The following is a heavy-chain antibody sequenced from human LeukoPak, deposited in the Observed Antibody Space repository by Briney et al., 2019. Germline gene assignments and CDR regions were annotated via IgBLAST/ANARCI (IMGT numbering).Heavy chain of an antibody. D-gene: IGHD4-23*01. J-gene: IGHJ3*02. CDR2: IIPIFGTA. CDR1: GGTFSSYA. CDR3: ARARYGGLDAFDI. V-gene: IGHV1-69*06. Sequence: ASVKVSCKASGGTFSSYAISWVRQAPGQGLEWMGGIIPIFGTANYAQKFQGRVTITADKSTSTAYMELSSLRSEDTAVYYCARARYGGLDAFDIWGQGTMVTVSS.